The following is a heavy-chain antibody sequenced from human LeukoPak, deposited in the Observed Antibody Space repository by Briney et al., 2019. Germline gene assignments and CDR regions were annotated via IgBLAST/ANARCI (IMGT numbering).Heavy chain of an antibody. J-gene: IGHJ4*02. Sequence: ASVKVSCKTSGYTFTSFGISWVRQAPGQGLEWMGWISVYNGDTNFAQKFRGRVTMTTDTSTSTVYMELGNLRSDDTAVYYCARSVPSDYWGQGTLVTVSS. CDR2: ISVYNGDT. CDR1: GYTFTSFG. CDR3: ARSVPSDY. V-gene: IGHV1-18*01.